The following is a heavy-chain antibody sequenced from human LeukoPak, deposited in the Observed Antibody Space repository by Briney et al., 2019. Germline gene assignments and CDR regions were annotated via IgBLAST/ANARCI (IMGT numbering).Heavy chain of an antibody. Sequence: GASVKVSCKASGYTFTGYYMHWVRQAPGQGLGWMGWMNHNSGNTGYAQKFQGRVTMTRNTSISTAYMELSSLRSEDTAVYYCARLEGSGRRDFDYWGQGTLVTVSS. CDR2: MNHNSGNT. CDR3: ARLEGSGRRDFDY. CDR1: GYTFTGYY. J-gene: IGHJ4*02. D-gene: IGHD3-10*01. V-gene: IGHV1-8*02.